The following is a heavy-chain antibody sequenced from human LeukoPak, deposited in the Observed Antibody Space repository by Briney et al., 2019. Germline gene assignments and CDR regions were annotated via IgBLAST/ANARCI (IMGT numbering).Heavy chain of an antibody. V-gene: IGHV3-9*01. CDR2: ISWDSRAI. CDR3: AKASTSYGYKDDAFDI. CDR1: GFTFGDYA. Sequence: GGSLRLSCAASGFTFGDYAMNWGRQAPGKGLEWVSGISWDSRAINYADSVRGRFTISRDNAKSSQYLQMNSLRPEDTALYYCAKASTSYGYKDDAFDIWGQGTMVTVSS. J-gene: IGHJ3*02. D-gene: IGHD3-16*01.